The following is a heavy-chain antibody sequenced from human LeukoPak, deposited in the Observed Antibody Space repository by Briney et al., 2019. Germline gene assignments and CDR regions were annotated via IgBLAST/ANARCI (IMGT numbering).Heavy chain of an antibody. D-gene: IGHD6-13*01. CDR3: ARPDEQQLVRDAFDI. J-gene: IGHJ3*02. CDR1: GFTFSSYS. Sequence: PGGSLRLSCAASGFTFSSYSMNWVRQAPGKGLEWVSSISSSSSYIYYADSAKGRFTISRDNAKNSLYLQMNSLRAEDTAVYYCARPDEQQLVRDAFDIWGQGTMVTVSS. CDR2: ISSSSSYI. V-gene: IGHV3-21*01.